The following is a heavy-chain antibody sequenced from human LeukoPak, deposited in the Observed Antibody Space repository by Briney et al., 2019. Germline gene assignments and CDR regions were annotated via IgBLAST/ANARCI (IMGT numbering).Heavy chain of an antibody. CDR3: ARVGDHFHWNLDL. J-gene: IGHJ2*01. Sequence: GGSLRLSCAASGFTVSTYYMNWVRQAPGKGLEWVSIIYSGATTYYADSVKGRSTISRDTSKNTVSLQMNSLRAEDTAVYFCARVGDHFHWNLDLWGRGTLVTV. V-gene: IGHV3-53*01. D-gene: IGHD3-3*02. CDR1: GFTVSTYY. CDR2: IYSGATT.